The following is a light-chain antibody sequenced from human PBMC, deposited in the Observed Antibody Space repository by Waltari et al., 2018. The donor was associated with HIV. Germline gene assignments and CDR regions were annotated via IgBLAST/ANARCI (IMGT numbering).Light chain of an antibody. CDR1: QDISNS. CDR2: AAS. J-gene: IGKJ4*01. V-gene: IGKV1-12*01. CDR3: QQANSLPLT. Sequence: DIQLTQSPSSVSASVGDTVTVTCRASQDISNSLAWHRQKPGKAPELLIFAASTLQSGVSSRFSGRGSGTIFTLTINTLQTEDFATYYCQQANSLPLTFGGGTKVAI.